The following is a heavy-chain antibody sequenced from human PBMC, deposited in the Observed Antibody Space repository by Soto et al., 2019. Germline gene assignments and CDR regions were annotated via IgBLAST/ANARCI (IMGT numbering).Heavy chain of an antibody. CDR1: GFTFSSYG. V-gene: IGHV3-30*18. Sequence: QVQLVESGGGVVQPGRSLRLSCAASGFTFSSYGMHWVRQAPGKGLEWVAVISYDGSNKYYADSVKGRFTISRDNSKNRLHLQMNSLRAEDTAVYYCAKATRGLWFGELLTNDLGYWGQGTLVTVSS. D-gene: IGHD3-10*01. CDR2: ISYDGSNK. J-gene: IGHJ4*02. CDR3: AKATRGLWFGELLTNDLGY.